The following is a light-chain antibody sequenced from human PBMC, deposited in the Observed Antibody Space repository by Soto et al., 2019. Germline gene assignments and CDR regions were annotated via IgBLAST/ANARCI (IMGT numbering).Light chain of an antibody. CDR3: QQYGSSPVT. Sequence: EIVLTQSPGTLSLSPGERASLSSRASQSVSSNYLAWYHQKPGQAPRLLIYGASSRATGIPDRFSGSGSGTVFALTISRLEPEDFAVYYCQQYGSSPVTFGQGTRLEIK. V-gene: IGKV3-20*01. J-gene: IGKJ5*01. CDR2: GAS. CDR1: QSVSSNY.